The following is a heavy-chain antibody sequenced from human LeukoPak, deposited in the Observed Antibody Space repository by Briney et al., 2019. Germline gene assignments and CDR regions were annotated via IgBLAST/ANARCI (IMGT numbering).Heavy chain of an antibody. CDR1: GFTFSSYG. D-gene: IGHD3-22*01. V-gene: IGHV3-23*01. Sequence: GGSLRLSCAASGFTFSSYGMSWVRQAPGKGLEWVSGTSGSGGSTYYADSVKGRFIISRDNSKNTLYVQMNSLRAEDTAVYYCAKSLTYYYDSSGSKSTLDYWGQGTLVTVSS. CDR2: TSGSGGST. CDR3: AKSLTYYYDSSGSKSTLDY. J-gene: IGHJ4*02.